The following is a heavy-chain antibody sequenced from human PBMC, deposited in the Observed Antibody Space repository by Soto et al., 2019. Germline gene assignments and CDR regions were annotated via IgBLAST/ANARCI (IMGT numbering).Heavy chain of an antibody. V-gene: IGHV4-34*01. CDR3: SRGRRTAVTIDY. Sequence: QVQLQQWGAGLLKPSETLSLTCAVYGVSFSGYYWSWIRQPPGKGLEWIGEINHSGSTNYNPSLKRRVTISVDTSKNQFSLKLSSVTAADTAVYYCSRGRRTAVTIDYWGQGTLVTVSS. CDR1: GVSFSGYY. J-gene: IGHJ4*02. CDR2: INHSGST. D-gene: IGHD4-17*01.